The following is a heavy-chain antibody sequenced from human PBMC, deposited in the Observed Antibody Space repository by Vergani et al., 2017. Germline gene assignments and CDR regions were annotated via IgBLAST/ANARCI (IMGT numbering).Heavy chain of an antibody. Sequence: QVQLVESGGGVVQPGRSLRLSCAASGFTFSSYGMHWVRQAPGKGLEWVAVIWYDGSNKYYADSVKGRFTISRDNSKNTLYLQMNSLRAEDTAVYYCARDIHSITSVGGLGMDVWGQGTTVTVSS. D-gene: IGHD3-3*01. CDR2: IWYDGSNK. CDR3: ARDIHSITSVGGLGMDV. J-gene: IGHJ6*02. V-gene: IGHV3-33*01. CDR1: GFTFSSYG.